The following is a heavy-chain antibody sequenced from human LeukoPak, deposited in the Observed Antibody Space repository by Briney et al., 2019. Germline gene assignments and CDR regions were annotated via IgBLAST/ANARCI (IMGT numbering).Heavy chain of an antibody. CDR1: GFTFSGSA. V-gene: IGHV3-73*01. Sequence: PGGSLRLSCAASGFTFSGSAMHWVRQASGKGLEWVGRIRSKANSYATAYAASVKARFTISRDDSKNTAYLQMNSLKTEDTAVYYCTRTMVGIDIWGQGTMVTVSS. D-gene: IGHD4/OR15-4a*01. CDR3: TRTMVGIDI. CDR2: IRSKANSYAT. J-gene: IGHJ3*02.